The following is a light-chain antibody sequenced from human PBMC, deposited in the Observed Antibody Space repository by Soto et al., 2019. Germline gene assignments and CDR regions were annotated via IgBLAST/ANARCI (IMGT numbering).Light chain of an antibody. CDR3: QAWDSSSALV. CDR2: QDT. CDR1: KLRDKY. J-gene: IGLJ2*01. V-gene: IGLV3-1*01. Sequence: SYELTQPPSVSVSPGQTASITCSGAKLRDKYACWYQQKPGQSPVLVMYQDTKRPSGIPERFSGSNSGNTATLTISGTQAMDEADYYCQAWDSSSALVFGGGTKVTVL.